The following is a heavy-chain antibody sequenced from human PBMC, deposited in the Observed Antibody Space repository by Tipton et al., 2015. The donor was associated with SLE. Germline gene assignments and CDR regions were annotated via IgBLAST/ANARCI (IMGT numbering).Heavy chain of an antibody. CDR2: IYYSGST. Sequence: TLSLTCTVYGGSFSGYYWSWIRQPPGKGLEWIGSIYYSGSTYYNPSLKSRVIISVDTSKNQFSLKLSSVTAADTAVYYCARLNRYDAFDIWGQGTMVTVSS. J-gene: IGHJ3*02. CDR1: GGSFSGYY. D-gene: IGHD1-14*01. V-gene: IGHV4-34*01. CDR3: ARLNRYDAFDI.